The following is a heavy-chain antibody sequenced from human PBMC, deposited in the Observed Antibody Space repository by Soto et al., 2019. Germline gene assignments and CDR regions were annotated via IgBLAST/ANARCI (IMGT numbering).Heavy chain of an antibody. CDR1: GFTFDDYA. J-gene: IGHJ5*02. CDR3: AKGNNWDRVGWFDP. Sequence: EVQLVESGGGLVQPGRSLRLSCAASGFTFDDYAMHWVRQAPGKGLEWVSGISWNSGNIGYAESVNGRFTISRDNTKNYLNMQMNSLRAEDTAVYYGAKGNNWDRVGWFDPWGQGTLVTVSS. CDR2: ISWNSGNI. V-gene: IGHV3-9*01. D-gene: IGHD1-20*01.